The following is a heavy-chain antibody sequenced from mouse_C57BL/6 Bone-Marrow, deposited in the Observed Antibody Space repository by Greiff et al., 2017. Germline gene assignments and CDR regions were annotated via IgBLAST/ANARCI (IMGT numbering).Heavy chain of an antibody. Sequence: EVHLVESGGGLVKPGGSLKLSCAASGFTFSDYGMHWVRQAPEKGLEWVAYISSGSSTIYYADTVKGRFTISRDNAKNTLFLQMTSLRSEDTAMYYCARPGLGQGFAYWGQGTLVTVSA. V-gene: IGHV5-17*01. CDR2: ISSGSSTI. CDR1: GFTFSDYG. CDR3: ARPGLGQGFAY. J-gene: IGHJ3*01. D-gene: IGHD3-3*01.